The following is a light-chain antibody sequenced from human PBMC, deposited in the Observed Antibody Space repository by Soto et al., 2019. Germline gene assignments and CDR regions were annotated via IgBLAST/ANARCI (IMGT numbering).Light chain of an antibody. Sequence: EIVMTQSPAILSVSPGERATLSCRASQSVSSNLAWYQQKPGQAPSLLIYGASTRATGTPARFSGSGSGTEFTLTISSLQSEDFAVYYCQQYIRWPLTFGGGTKVDTK. CDR2: GAS. J-gene: IGKJ4*01. CDR3: QQYIRWPLT. V-gene: IGKV3-15*01. CDR1: QSVSSN.